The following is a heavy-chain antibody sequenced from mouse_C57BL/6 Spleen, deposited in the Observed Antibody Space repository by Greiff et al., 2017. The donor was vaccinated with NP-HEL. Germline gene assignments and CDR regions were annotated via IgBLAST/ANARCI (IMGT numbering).Heavy chain of an antibody. D-gene: IGHD1-1*02. J-gene: IGHJ4*01. V-gene: IGHV1-26*01. CDR3: ARDPLMDDLYAMDY. Sequence: EVQLQQSGPELVKPGASVKISCKASGYTFTDYYMNWVKQSHGKSLEWIGDINPNNGGTSYNQKFKGKATLTVDKSSSTAYMELRSLTSEDSAVYYCARDPLMDDLYAMDYWGQGTSVTVSS. CDR2: INPNNGGT. CDR1: GYTFTDYY.